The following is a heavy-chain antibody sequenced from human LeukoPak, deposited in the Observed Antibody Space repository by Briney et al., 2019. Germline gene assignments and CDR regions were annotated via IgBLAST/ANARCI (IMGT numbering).Heavy chain of an antibody. Sequence: GGSLRLSCAASGFTFSSYAMRWVRQAPGKGLEWVSAISGSGGSTYYADSVKGRFTISRDNSKNTLYLQMNSLRAEDTAVYYCAKDKYCSSTSCPYYYYYYMDVWGKGTTVIVSS. V-gene: IGHV3-23*01. CDR2: ISGSGGST. J-gene: IGHJ6*03. CDR3: AKDKYCSSTSCPYYYYYYMDV. D-gene: IGHD2-2*01. CDR1: GFTFSSYA.